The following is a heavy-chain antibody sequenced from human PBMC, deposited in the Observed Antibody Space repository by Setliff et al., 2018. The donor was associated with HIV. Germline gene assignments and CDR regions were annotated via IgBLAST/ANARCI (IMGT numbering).Heavy chain of an antibody. CDR3: VTSSSWSSRLNF. CDR2: IYHTGIT. CDR1: GGSVTSYY. V-gene: IGHV4-59*02. D-gene: IGHD6-13*01. J-gene: IGHJ4*02. Sequence: PSETLSLTCTVSGGSVTSYYWSWIRQSPEKGLEWIGYIYHTGITNYNPSLKSRLSTSIDTSKNQFSLKVTSVTAADTAVYYCVTSSSWSSRLNFWGQGMLVTVSS.